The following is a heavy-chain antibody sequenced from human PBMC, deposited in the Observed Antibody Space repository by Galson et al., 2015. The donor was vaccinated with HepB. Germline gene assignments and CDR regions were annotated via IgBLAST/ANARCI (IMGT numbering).Heavy chain of an antibody. Sequence: SVKVSCKASGYTFTSYGISWVRQAPGQGLEWMGWISAYNGNTNYAQKLQGRVTMTTDTSTSTAYMELRSLRSDDTAVYYCARDLKVFWSGYYSDYYYYMDVWGRGTTVTVSS. CDR1: GYTFTSYG. CDR2: ISAYNGNT. J-gene: IGHJ6*03. D-gene: IGHD3-3*01. V-gene: IGHV1-18*01. CDR3: ARDLKVFWSGYYSDYYYYMDV.